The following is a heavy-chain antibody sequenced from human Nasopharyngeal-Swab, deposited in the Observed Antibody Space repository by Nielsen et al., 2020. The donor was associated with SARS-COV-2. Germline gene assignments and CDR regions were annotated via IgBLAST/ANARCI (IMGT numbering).Heavy chain of an antibody. CDR3: ARGLSGIVPAPILGLGPYYYYYYMDV. CDR2: INHSGST. Sequence: RQAPGKGPEWIAEINHSGSTNYNPSLKSRATLSVDTSMNQVSLEVSSVTAADTAVYYCARGLSGIVPAPILGLGPYYYYYYMDVWGKGTTVTVSS. V-gene: IGHV4-34*01. J-gene: IGHJ6*03. D-gene: IGHD2-2*01.